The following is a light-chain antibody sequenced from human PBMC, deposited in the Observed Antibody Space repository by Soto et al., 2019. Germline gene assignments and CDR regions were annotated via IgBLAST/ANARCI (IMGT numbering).Light chain of an antibody. CDR3: QQCHSSPLT. Sequence: PLSASVGESATITRRASRSVSNYLSWYQQKQGKAPKLLIYVASSWHSGVPSRFSGSGYGTDFNLTIRSLQTEDFAIYYCQQCHSSPLTFGQGTKVDIK. V-gene: IGKV1-39*01. CDR1: RSVSNY. CDR2: VAS. J-gene: IGKJ1*01.